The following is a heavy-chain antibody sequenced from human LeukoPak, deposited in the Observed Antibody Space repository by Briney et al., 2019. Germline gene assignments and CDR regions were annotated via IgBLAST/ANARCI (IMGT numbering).Heavy chain of an antibody. V-gene: IGHV3-7*01. CDR2: IKQDGSDK. CDR1: GFTFSNYW. D-gene: IGHD6-13*01. J-gene: IGHJ4*02. Sequence: PGGSLRLSCAASGFTFSNYWMTWIRQAPGKGLEWVANIKQDGSDKYYVGSVKGRVTISRDNAKNSLYLQMNSLRAEDTAVYYCARDGTAVGINYDYWGQGTLVTVSS. CDR3: ARDGTAVGINYDY.